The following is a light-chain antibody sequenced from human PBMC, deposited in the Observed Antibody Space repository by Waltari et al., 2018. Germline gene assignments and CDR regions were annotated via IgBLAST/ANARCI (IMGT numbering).Light chain of an antibody. CDR2: DVS. CDR1: SSDVGGYNY. V-gene: IGLV2-23*02. J-gene: IGLJ2*01. CDR3: CSYAGSRTHVL. Sequence: QSALTQPASVSGSPGQSITISCTGTSSDVGGYNYVSWYQQYPGKAPKLRIYDVSKRPSGVSNRFSGSKSGNTASLTISGLQAEDEADYYCCSYAGSRTHVLFGGGTKLTVL.